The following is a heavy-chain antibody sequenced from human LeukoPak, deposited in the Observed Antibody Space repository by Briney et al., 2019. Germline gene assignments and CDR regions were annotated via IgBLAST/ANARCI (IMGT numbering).Heavy chain of an antibody. D-gene: IGHD3-9*01. J-gene: IGHJ4*02. CDR3: TRITPTYYDILTGYSGY. CDR2: IRSKAYGGTT. CDR1: GFTFGDYA. V-gene: IGHV3-49*03. Sequence: PGGSLRLSCTASGFTFGDYAMSWFRQAPGKGLEWVGFIRSKAYGGTTEYAASVKGRSTISRDDSKSIAYLQMNSLKTEDTAVYYCTRITPTYYDILTGYSGYWGQGTLVTVSS.